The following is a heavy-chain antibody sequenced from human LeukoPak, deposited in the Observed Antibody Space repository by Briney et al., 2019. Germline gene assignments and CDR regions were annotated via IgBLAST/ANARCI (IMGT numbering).Heavy chain of an antibody. V-gene: IGHV3-21*01. CDR2: ISSSSDYI. CDR1: GFPFSGYN. D-gene: IGHD5-18*01. J-gene: IGHJ4*02. Sequence: GGSLRLSCAASGFPFSGYNMNWVRQAPGNGLEWVSSISSSSDYISYADSVKGRFTISRDNAKNSLYLQMNSLGAEDTAVYYCANGYSYGFDHWGQGTLVTVSS. CDR3: ANGYSYGFDH.